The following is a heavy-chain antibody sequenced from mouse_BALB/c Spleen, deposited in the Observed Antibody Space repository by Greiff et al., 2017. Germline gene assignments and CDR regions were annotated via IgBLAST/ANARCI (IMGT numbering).Heavy chain of an antibody. CDR1: GYSITSDYA. V-gene: IGHV3-2*02. D-gene: IGHD2-4*01. Sequence: EVKLMESGPGLVKPSQSLSLTCTVTGYSITSDYAWNWIRQFPGNKLEWMGYISYSGSTSYNPSLKSRISITRDTSKNQFFLQLNSVTTEDTATYYCARSVMITKFAYWGQGTLVTVSA. CDR3: ARSVMITKFAY. CDR2: ISYSGST. J-gene: IGHJ3*01.